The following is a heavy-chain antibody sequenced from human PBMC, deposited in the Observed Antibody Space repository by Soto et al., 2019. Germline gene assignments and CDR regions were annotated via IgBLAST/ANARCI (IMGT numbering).Heavy chain of an antibody. CDR1: SVSNAW. V-gene: IGHV3-15*07. Sequence: SVSNAWMNWVRQAPGKGLEWVGRIKSKTDGGTTDYAAPVKGRFTISRDDSKNTLYLQMNSLKTEDTAVYYCTTWYDYVWGPLYWGQGTLVTVSS. CDR3: TTWYDYVWGPLY. J-gene: IGHJ4*02. D-gene: IGHD3-16*01. CDR2: IKSKTDGGTT.